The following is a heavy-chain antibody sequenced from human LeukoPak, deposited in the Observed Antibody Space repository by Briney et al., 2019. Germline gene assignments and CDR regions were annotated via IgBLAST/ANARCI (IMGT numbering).Heavy chain of an antibody. CDR1: GGSISSYY. D-gene: IGHD2-2*01. CDR2: IYYSGST. Sequence: SETLSLTCTVSGGSISSYYWSWIRQPPGKGLKWIGYIYYSGSTNYNPSLKSRVTISVDTSKNQFSLKLSSVTAADTAVYYCARVWLWDCSSTSCYNWFDPWGQGTLVTVSS. J-gene: IGHJ5*02. CDR3: ARVWLWDCSSTSCYNWFDP. V-gene: IGHV4-59*01.